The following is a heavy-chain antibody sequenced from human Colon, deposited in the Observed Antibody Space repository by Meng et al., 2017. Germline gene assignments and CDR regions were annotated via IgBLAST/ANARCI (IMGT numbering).Heavy chain of an antibody. V-gene: IGHV4-34*01. D-gene: IGHD5-12*01. J-gene: IGHJ5*02. CDR1: GGSFSGYY. CDR2: INHSGST. CDR3: ARGRYSGYLP. Sequence: QVQVAQLGAGLLKHSETLSLTCAVYGGSFSGYYWSWIRQPPGKGLEWIGEINHSGSTNYNPSLKSRVTISVDTSKNQFSLKLSSVTAADTAVYYCARGRYSGYLPWGQGTLVTVSS.